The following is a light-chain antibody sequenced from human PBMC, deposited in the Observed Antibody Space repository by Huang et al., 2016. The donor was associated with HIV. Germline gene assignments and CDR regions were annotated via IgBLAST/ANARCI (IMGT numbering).Light chain of an antibody. J-gene: IGKJ4*01. CDR3: QQYDRWPLT. V-gene: IGKV3-15*01. Sequence: EVVMTQSPATLSVSPGERGTLSCRPSESVSRNLAWYHQKPGQAPRLIIYGASTRDTEIPARFSGSGSGTEFTLTITSRQSEDFGIYYCQQYDRWPLTFGGGTKVEI. CDR2: GAS. CDR1: ESVSRN.